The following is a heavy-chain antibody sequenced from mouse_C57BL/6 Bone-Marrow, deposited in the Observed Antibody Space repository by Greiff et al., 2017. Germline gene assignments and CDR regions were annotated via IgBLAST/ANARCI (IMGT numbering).Heavy chain of an antibody. CDR2: ISGGGGNT. CDR1: GFTFSSYT. Sequence: EVKVEESGGGLVKPGGSLKLSCAASGFTFSSYTMSWVRQTPEKRLEWVATISGGGGNTYYPDSVKGRFTISRDNAKNTLYLQMSSLRSEDTALYYCARDTTVVAYYFDYWGQGTTLTVSS. CDR3: ARDTTVVAYYFDY. V-gene: IGHV5-9*01. D-gene: IGHD1-1*01. J-gene: IGHJ2*01.